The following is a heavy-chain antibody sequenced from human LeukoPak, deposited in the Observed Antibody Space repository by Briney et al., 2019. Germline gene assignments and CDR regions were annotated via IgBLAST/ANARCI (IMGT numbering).Heavy chain of an antibody. J-gene: IGHJ5*02. CDR2: IYYTGRT. CDR1: GGSISSSSHS. CDR3: AQSLGSSNWIGDWFDP. D-gene: IGHD6-13*01. Sequence: SETLSLTCAVSGGSISSSSHSWGWIRQPPGKGLEWTGSIYYTGRTYYNPSLKSRVTISVDTSKNQFSLKLSSVTAADTAVYYCAQSLGSSNWIGDWFDPWGQGTLVTVSS. V-gene: IGHV4-39*01.